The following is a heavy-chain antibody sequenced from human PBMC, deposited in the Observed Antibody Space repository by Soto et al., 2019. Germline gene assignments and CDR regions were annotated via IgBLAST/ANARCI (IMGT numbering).Heavy chain of an antibody. CDR3: ARAHSGYDPLGLAV. CDR1: GGSVSSGSFY. D-gene: IGHD5-12*01. Sequence: QVQLQESGPGLVKPSETLSLTCTVSGGSVSSGSFYWTWIRQPPGKGLEWIGYIYDSVTTTYNPSLKSGVTISLDPSKNQFSLKLRSVTAAGTAVYYCARAHSGYDPLGLAVWGQGLKVTVSS. V-gene: IGHV4-61*01. J-gene: IGHJ6*02. CDR2: IYDSVTT.